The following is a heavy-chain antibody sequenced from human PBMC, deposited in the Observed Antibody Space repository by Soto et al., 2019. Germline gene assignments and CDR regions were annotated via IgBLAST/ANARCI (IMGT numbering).Heavy chain of an antibody. J-gene: IGHJ5*01. CDR1: GGSISSGGYY. Sequence: SETLSLTCTVSGGSISSGGYYWSWIRQHPGKGLEWIGYIYYSGSTYYNPSLKSRVTISVDTSKNQFSLTLSAVTAADTAMYYCSTRAYDTNGYYRFDRRGQGTLGTVSS. CDR2: IYYSGST. V-gene: IGHV4-31*03. CDR3: STRAYDTNGYYRFDR. D-gene: IGHD3-22*01.